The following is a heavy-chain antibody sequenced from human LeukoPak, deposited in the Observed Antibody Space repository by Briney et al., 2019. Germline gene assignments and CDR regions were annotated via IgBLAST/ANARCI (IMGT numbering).Heavy chain of an antibody. CDR3: AREDDTGRYMGDDAFDI. Sequence: ASVKVSCKASGDTFTTYAIIWVRQAPGQGLEWMGWINPTSGGTNYAQKFQGRVTMTRDTSISTAYMELSRLRSEDTAVYYCAREDDTGRYMGDDAFDIWGQGTMVTVSS. V-gene: IGHV1-2*02. D-gene: IGHD1-26*01. CDR1: GDTFTTYA. CDR2: INPTSGGT. J-gene: IGHJ3*02.